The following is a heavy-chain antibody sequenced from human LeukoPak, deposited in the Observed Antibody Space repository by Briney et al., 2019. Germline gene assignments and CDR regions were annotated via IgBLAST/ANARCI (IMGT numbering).Heavy chain of an antibody. V-gene: IGHV1-8*01. CDR1: GYTFTSYD. CDR3: ARFNGRGVSNDY. Sequence: GASVKVSCKASGYTFTSYDINWVRQATGQGLEWMGWMNPNSGNTGYAQKFQGRVTMTRNTSISTAYMELSGLRSEDTAVYYCARFNGRGVSNDYWGQGTLATVSA. D-gene: IGHD3-10*01. J-gene: IGHJ4*02. CDR2: MNPNSGNT.